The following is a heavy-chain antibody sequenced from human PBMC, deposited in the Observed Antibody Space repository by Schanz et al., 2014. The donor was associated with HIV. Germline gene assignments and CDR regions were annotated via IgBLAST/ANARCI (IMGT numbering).Heavy chain of an antibody. J-gene: IGHJ6*02. V-gene: IGHV3-30*18. Sequence: QVQLVESGGGVVPPGRSLRLSCVASGFSFRTFGMHWVRQAPGKGLEWLAVISYDGRNKKFANSVKGRFTISRDNSKNTVYLQAKSLRPEDTAVYYCAKDRNQYDSRYIGKGNYYYYYGMDVWGQGTTVTVSS. CDR1: GFSFRTFG. CDR3: AKDRNQYDSRYIGKGNYYYYYGMDV. CDR2: ISYDGRNK. D-gene: IGHD3-22*01.